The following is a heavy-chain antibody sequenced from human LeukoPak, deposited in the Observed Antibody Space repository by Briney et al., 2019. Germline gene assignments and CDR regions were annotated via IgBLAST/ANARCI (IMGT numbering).Heavy chain of an antibody. J-gene: IGHJ3*02. CDR1: GGSISSYY. Sequence: SETLSLTCTVSGGSISSYYWSWIRQPPGKGLEWIGYIYYSGSTNYNPSLKSRVTISVDTSKNQFSLKLSSVTAADTAVYYRARHQQRAFDIWGQGTMVTVSS. CDR3: ARHQQRAFDI. CDR2: IYYSGST. D-gene: IGHD1/OR15-1a*01. V-gene: IGHV4-59*08.